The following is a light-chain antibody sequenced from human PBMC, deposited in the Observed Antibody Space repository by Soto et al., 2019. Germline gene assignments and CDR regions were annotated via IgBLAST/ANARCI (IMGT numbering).Light chain of an antibody. Sequence: EIVMTQSPATLSVSPVERATLSCRASQSVSSNLAWYQQKPGQAPRLLIYGASTRATGIPARFTGSGSGTDFTLTISRLEPEDFAVYYCQQYGSSPRTFGGGTKVDIK. CDR1: QSVSSN. CDR2: GAS. V-gene: IGKV3-15*01. J-gene: IGKJ4*01. CDR3: QQYGSSPRT.